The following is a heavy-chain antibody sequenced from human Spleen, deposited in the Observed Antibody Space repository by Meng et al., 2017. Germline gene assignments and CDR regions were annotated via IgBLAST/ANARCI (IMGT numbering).Heavy chain of an antibody. V-gene: IGHV1-2*02. CDR1: GYTFNGYY. Sequence: ASVKVSCKASGYTFNGYYMHWVRQAPGQGLEWMGWINPNSGGTNYAQRCQGRVTMTRDTSIRTACMELSRLRSDDTAVYYCAREIAPGSVTGNDAFDIWGQGTMVTVSS. CDR2: INPNSGGT. CDR3: AREIAPGSVTGNDAFDI. D-gene: IGHD1-14*01. J-gene: IGHJ3*02.